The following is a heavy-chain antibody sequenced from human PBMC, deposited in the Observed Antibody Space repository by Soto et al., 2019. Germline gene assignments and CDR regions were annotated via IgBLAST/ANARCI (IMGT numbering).Heavy chain of an antibody. CDR2: IYYSGST. CDR3: ASTYYNDSSGPFDY. Sequence: PSESLSLTCTVCSGSISSVATYWSWIPQHPGKGLEWIGYIYYSGSTYYTPPLESRVTISVDTSKNQFSLKLSSVTAADTAVYYCASTYYNDSSGPFDYWGQGTLVTVS. CDR1: SGSISSVATY. V-gene: IGHV4-31*03. J-gene: IGHJ4*02. D-gene: IGHD3-22*01.